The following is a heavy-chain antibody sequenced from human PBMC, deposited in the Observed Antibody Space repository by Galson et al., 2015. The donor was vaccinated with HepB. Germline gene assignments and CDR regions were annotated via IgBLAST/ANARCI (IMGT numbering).Heavy chain of an antibody. J-gene: IGHJ3*02. V-gene: IGHV1-18*01. Sequence: SVKVSCKASSYTFTSYGISWVRQAPGQGLEWMGWISAYNGNTNYAQKLQGRVTMTTDTSTSTAYMELRSLRPDDTAVYYCARETGWGSYDAFDIWGQGTMVTVSS. CDR1: SYTFTSYG. CDR3: ARETGWGSYDAFDI. D-gene: IGHD1-26*01. CDR2: ISAYNGNT.